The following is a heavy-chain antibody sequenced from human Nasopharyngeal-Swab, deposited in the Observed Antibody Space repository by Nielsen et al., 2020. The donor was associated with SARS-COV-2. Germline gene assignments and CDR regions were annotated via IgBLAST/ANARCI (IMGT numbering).Heavy chain of an antibody. CDR3: VKGSSSWYSDYYYMDV. CDR2: ISSNGGST. Sequence: GGSLRLSCSASGFTFSSCAMHWVRQAPGKGLEYVSAISSNGGSTYYADSVKGRFTISRDNSKNTLYLQMSSLRAEDTAVYYCVKGSSSWYSDYYYMDVWGKGTTVTVSS. CDR1: GFTFSSCA. J-gene: IGHJ6*03. D-gene: IGHD6-13*01. V-gene: IGHV3-64D*06.